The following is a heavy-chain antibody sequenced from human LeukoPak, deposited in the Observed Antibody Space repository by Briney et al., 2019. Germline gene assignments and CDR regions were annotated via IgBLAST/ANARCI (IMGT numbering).Heavy chain of an antibody. D-gene: IGHD3-9*01. CDR3: AKSRYFDWLPDYYYMDV. V-gene: IGHV3-30*02. J-gene: IGHJ6*03. CDR2: IRYDGSNK. CDR1: GFTFSSYG. Sequence: GGSLRLSCAASGFTFSSYGMHWVRQAPGKGLEWVAFIRYDGSNKYYADSVKGRFTISRDNSKNTLYLQMNSLRAEDTAVYYCAKSRYFDWLPDYYYMDVWGKGTTVTVSS.